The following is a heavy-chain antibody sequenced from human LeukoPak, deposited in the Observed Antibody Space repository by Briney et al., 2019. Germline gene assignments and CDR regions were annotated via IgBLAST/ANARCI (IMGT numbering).Heavy chain of an antibody. CDR2: ISRSSSYI. D-gene: IGHD2-2*01. CDR1: GFTFSSYS. J-gene: IGHJ4*02. Sequence: GGSLRLSCAASGFTFSSYSMNWVRQAPGKGLEWVSSISRSSSYIYYADSVRGRFTISRDNAKNSLYLQMNSLRAEDTAVYYCARVLEFVPAANDYWGQGTLVTVSS. CDR3: ARVLEFVPAANDY. V-gene: IGHV3-21*01.